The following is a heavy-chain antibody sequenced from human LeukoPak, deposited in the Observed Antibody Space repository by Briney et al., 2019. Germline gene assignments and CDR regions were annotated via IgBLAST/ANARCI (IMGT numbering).Heavy chain of an antibody. V-gene: IGHV1-2*02. CDR2: ITPHNSAT. Sequence: ASVKVSCKASGYTFTGYYMHWVRQAPGQGLEWLGWITPHNSATDYTLKLQGRVTLTTDTSISTAYMELSRLTSDDSAVYYCAKGSMSAAVDYFLDVWGKGTRVTVSS. CDR3: AKGSMSAAVDYFLDV. CDR1: GYTFTGYY. J-gene: IGHJ6*03. D-gene: IGHD2/OR15-2a*01.